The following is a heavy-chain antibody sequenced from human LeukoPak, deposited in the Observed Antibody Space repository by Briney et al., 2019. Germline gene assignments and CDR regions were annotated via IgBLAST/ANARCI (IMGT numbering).Heavy chain of an antibody. D-gene: IGHD3-10*01. CDR1: GFTFSSYG. Sequence: GGSLRLSCAASGFTFSSYGMHWVRQAPGKGLEWVSAISGSGGSTYYADSVKGRFTISRDNSKNTLYLQMNSLRAEDTAVYYCATRHGSGSLDYWGQGTLVTVSS. CDR3: ATRHGSGSLDY. CDR2: ISGSGGST. V-gene: IGHV3-23*01. J-gene: IGHJ4*02.